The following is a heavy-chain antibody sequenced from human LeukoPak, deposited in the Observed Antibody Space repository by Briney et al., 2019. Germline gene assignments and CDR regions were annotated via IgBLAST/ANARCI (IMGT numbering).Heavy chain of an antibody. CDR2: IYYSGST. CDR3: AREVAVAFAPDYYYYYYMDD. CDR1: GGSISSSSYY. Sequence: SETLSLTCTVSGGSISSSSYYWGWSRQHPGKGLEWIGYIYYSGSTYYNPSLKSRVTISVDTSKNQFSLKLSSVTAADTAVYYCAREVAVAFAPDYYYYYYMDDWGKGTTVTVSS. J-gene: IGHJ6*03. V-gene: IGHV4-31*03. D-gene: IGHD6-19*01.